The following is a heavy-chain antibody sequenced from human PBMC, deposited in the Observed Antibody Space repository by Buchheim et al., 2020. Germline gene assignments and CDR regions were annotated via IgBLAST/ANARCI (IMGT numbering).Heavy chain of an antibody. D-gene: IGHD3-22*01. CDR1: GFTFSTYS. V-gene: IGHV3-48*02. Sequence: EVQLVESGGGLVQPGGSLKLSCVGSGFTFSTYSLTWVRQAPGKGLEWVSYFSTTSSIYYADSVKGRFTISRDNAKNSLYLQMNSLRDDDTAVYYCAREGSSGYWYFDLWGRGTL. J-gene: IGHJ2*01. CDR3: AREGSSGYWYFDL. CDR2: FSTTSSI.